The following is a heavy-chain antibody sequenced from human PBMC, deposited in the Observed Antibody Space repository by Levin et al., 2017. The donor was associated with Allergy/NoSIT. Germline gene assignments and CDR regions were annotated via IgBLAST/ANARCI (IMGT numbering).Heavy chain of an antibody. D-gene: IGHD6-19*01. CDR1: GFTFSSYA. J-gene: IGHJ4*02. V-gene: IGHV3-23*01. CDR3: ARQDDYSSAWYEGY. CDR2: ISGSGDGT. Sequence: GESLKISCAASGFTFSSYAINWVRQAPGKGLEWVSVISGSGDGTYYADSVTGRFTISRDNSKNTVYLQMNSLRAEDTAIYYCARQDDYSSAWYEGYWGQGTLVTVSS.